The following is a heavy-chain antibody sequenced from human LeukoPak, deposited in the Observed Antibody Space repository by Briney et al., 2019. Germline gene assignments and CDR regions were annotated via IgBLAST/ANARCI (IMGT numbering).Heavy chain of an antibody. Sequence: SETLSPTCAVYGGSFSGYYWSWIRQPPGKGLEWIGEINHSGSTNYNPSLKSRVTISADTSKNQFSLKLSSVTAADTAMYYCARVAVAGIDYWGQGTLVTVSS. V-gene: IGHV4-34*01. J-gene: IGHJ4*02. D-gene: IGHD6-19*01. CDR2: INHSGST. CDR1: GGSFSGYY. CDR3: ARVAVAGIDY.